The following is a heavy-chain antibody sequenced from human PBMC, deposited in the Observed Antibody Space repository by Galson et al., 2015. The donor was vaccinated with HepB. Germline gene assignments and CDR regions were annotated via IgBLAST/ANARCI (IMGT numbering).Heavy chain of an antibody. Sequence: SLRLSCAASAFTFTDHYVDWVRQAPGKGLQWVGRSRNRAQGYTTDFAASVKGRFSISRDASQNSLFLHMDNLGTEDTAVYYCTTFGSALGLDYWGRGTLVTVSS. V-gene: IGHV3-72*01. CDR2: SRNRAQGYTT. D-gene: IGHD3-10*01. J-gene: IGHJ4*02. CDR3: TTFGSALGLDY. CDR1: AFTFTDHY.